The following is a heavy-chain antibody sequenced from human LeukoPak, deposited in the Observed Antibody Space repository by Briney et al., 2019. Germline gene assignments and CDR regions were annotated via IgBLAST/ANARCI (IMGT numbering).Heavy chain of an antibody. CDR2: INHSGST. D-gene: IGHD6-13*01. CDR1: GGSFSGYY. CDR3: ARGIIAAAGPFDP. J-gene: IGHJ5*02. V-gene: IGHV4-34*01. Sequence: SETLSLTCAVYGGSFSGYYWSWIRQPPGKGLEWIGEINHSGSTNYNPSLKSRVTIPVDTSKNQFSLKLSSVTAADTAVYYCARGIIAAAGPFDPWGQGTLVTVSS.